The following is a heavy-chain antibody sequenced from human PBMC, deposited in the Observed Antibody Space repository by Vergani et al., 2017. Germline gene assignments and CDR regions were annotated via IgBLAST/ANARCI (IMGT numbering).Heavy chain of an antibody. CDR1: GFTFSSYG. J-gene: IGHJ4*02. CDR3: AKDAHSTVVKAFDY. CDR2: ISYDGSNK. D-gene: IGHD4-23*01. V-gene: IGHV3-30*18. Sequence: QVQLVESGGGVVQPGRSLRLSCAASGFTFSSYGMHWVRQAPGKGLEWVAVISYDGSNKYYADSGKGRFTISRDNSKNTLYLQMNSLRAEDTAVYYCAKDAHSTVVKAFDYWGQGTLVTVSS.